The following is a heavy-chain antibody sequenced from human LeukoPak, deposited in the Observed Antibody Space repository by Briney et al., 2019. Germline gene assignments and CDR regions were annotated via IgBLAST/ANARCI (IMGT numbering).Heavy chain of an antibody. CDR3: ARGSIVGARGLGDY. V-gene: IGHV3-30*03. CDR1: GFTFSHYG. D-gene: IGHD1-26*01. Sequence: GRSLRLSCAASGFTFSHYGVHWVRQAPGKGLEWVAVISFDGSNTYFADSVKGRFTISRDNSKDTLYLQMNSLRPEDTAVYYCARGSIVGARGLGDYWGQGTLVTVSS. CDR2: ISFDGSNT. J-gene: IGHJ4*02.